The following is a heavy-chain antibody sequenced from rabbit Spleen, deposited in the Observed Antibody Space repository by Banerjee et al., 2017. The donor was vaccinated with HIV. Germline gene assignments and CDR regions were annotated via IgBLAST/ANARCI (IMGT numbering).Heavy chain of an antibody. Sequence: QSLEESGGGLVKPGASLTLTCKASGFSLSSSYYMCWVRQAPGKGLEWIACIYAGSSGSTYYASWAKGRFSISRENTQNTVSLQMNSLTAADTATYFCARDTGSSFSSYGMDLWGPGTLVTVS. CDR1: GFSLSSSYY. J-gene: IGHJ6*01. CDR2: IYAGSSGST. D-gene: IGHD8-1*01. CDR3: ARDTGSSFSSYGMDL. V-gene: IGHV1S40*01.